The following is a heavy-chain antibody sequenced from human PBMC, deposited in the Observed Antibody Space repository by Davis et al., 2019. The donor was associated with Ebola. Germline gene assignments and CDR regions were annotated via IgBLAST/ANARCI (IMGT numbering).Heavy chain of an antibody. D-gene: IGHD3-3*01. CDR3: ARDGDLYGMDV. CDR2: INSDGSST. J-gene: IGHJ6*02. CDR1: GFTFSSYW. Sequence: GESLKISCAASGFTFSSYWLHWVRQAPGKGLVWVSRINSDGSSTSYADSVKGRFTISRDNAKNTLYLQMNSLRAEDTAVYYCARDGDLYGMDVWGQGTTVTVSS. V-gene: IGHV3-74*01.